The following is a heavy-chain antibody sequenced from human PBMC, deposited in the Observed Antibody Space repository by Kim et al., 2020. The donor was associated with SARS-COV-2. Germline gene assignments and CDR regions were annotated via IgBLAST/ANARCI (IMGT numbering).Heavy chain of an antibody. J-gene: IGHJ3*02. CDR1: GFTFSGSA. Sequence: GGSLRLSCAASGFTFSGSAMHWVRQASGKGLEWVGRIRSKANSYATTYAASVKGRFTITRDDSKTTAHLQMNSLKTEDTAVYYCTRVPGTTLAFCDTFDIWGQGTMVTVSS. D-gene: IGHD1-1*01. CDR3: TRVPGTTLAFCDTFDI. CDR2: IRSKANSYAT. V-gene: IGHV3-73*01.